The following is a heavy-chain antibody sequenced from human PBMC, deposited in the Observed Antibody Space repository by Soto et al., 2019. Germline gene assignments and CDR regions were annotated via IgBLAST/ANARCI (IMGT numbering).Heavy chain of an antibody. CDR2: MNSGGPDI. V-gene: IGHV3-11*01. CDR3: ARLSVGGNIVDY. J-gene: IGHJ4*02. D-gene: IGHD2-21*01. CDR1: GFIFSEYY. Sequence: QVQLVESGGALVKPGGSLRLSCAASGFIFSEYYMAWIRQAPGEGLEWVAYMNSGGPDIFYGDSVKGRFIIFRNNAQNSLFLQMNSLRAEDTAVYYCARLSVGGNIVDYWGQGTLVTVSS.